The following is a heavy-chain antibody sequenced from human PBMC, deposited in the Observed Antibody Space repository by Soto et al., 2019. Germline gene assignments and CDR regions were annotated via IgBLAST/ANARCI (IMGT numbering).Heavy chain of an antibody. Sequence: QVQLVQSGAEVKKPGASVKVSCKASGYTFTSYYMHWVRQAPGQGLEWMGIINPSGGSTSYTQRFQGRVTMTRDTATSTVYMELSSLRSEDTAVYYCATTRWLQCHWYFDIWGRGTLVTVSS. J-gene: IGHJ2*01. CDR3: ATTRWLQCHWYFDI. CDR2: INPSGGST. V-gene: IGHV1-46*01. D-gene: IGHD5-12*01. CDR1: GYTFTSYY.